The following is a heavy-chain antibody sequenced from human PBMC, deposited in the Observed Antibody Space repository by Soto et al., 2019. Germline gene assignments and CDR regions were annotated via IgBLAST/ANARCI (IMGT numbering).Heavy chain of an antibody. CDR1: GFIFANYG. D-gene: IGHD1-1*01. Sequence: PGGSLRLSCAASGFIFANYGMHWVRQAPGKGLEWVALITCEGSNKYYADAAKGRFTISRDNAKNMVSLQMDSLRAEDTAVYYCAKARGANNWANYYGLDVWGQGTTVTVSS. J-gene: IGHJ6*02. CDR2: ITCEGSNK. CDR3: AKARGANNWANYYGLDV. V-gene: IGHV3-30*18.